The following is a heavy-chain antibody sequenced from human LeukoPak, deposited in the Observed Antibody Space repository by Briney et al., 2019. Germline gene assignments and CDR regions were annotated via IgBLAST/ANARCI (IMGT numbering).Heavy chain of an antibody. CDR3: ARETQGYSGSYADAFDI. CDR1: GFTFSSYW. V-gene: IGHV3-74*01. J-gene: IGHJ3*02. CDR2: INTDGSST. D-gene: IGHD1-26*01. Sequence: PRGSLRLSCAASGFTFSSYWMHWVRQAPGKGLVWVSRINTDGSSTSYADSVKGRFTISRDNAKNTLYLQMNSLRAEDTAVYYCARETQGYSGSYADAFDIWGQGTMVTVSS.